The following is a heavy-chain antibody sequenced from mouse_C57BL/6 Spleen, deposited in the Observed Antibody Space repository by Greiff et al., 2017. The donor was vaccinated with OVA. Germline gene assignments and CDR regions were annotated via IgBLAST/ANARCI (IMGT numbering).Heavy chain of an antibody. CDR3: ARRVHYYGSSYFDY. CDR2: INPNNGGT. Sequence: VQLQQSGPELVKPGASVKISCKASGYTFTDYYMNWVKQSHGKSLEWIGDINPNNGGTSYNQKFKGKATLTVEKSSSTAYMELRSLTSEDSAVYYCARRVHYYGSSYFDYWGQGTTLTVSS. J-gene: IGHJ2*01. V-gene: IGHV1-26*01. CDR1: GYTFTDYY. D-gene: IGHD1-1*01.